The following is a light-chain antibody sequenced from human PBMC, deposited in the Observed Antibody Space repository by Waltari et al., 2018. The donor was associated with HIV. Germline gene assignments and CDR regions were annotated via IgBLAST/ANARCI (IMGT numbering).Light chain of an antibody. CDR2: RNN. Sequence: QSVLTQAPSASGTPGQRVTISCSGSSSNIGSNYVYWYHQFPGTAPKLLIYRNNQRPSGVPDRFSGSKSGTSASLAISGLRSEDEADYYCATWDDTLSGPVFGGETKLTVL. CDR3: ATWDDTLSGPV. J-gene: IGLJ2*01. V-gene: IGLV1-47*01. CDR1: SSNIGSNY.